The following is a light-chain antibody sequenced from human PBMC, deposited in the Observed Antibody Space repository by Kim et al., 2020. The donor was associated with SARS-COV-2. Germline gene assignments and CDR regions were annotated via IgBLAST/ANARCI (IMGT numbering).Light chain of an antibody. V-gene: IGLV1-51*01. CDR1: SSNIGANY. CDR3: GTWDSSLSTGV. Sequence: QSVLTQPPSLSAAPGQMVTISCSGSSSNIGANYVSWYQQLPGTAPKLLIYDNNERPSGIPDRFSGSKSGTSATLGITGLQTGDEADYYCGTWDSSLSTGVFGGGTKLTVL. CDR2: DNN. J-gene: IGLJ2*01.